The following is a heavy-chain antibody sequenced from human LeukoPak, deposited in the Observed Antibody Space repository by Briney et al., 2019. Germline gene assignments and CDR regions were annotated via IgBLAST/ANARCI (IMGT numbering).Heavy chain of an antibody. J-gene: IGHJ6*02. CDR2: IKSKTDGGTT. V-gene: IGHV3-15*01. Sequence: GGSLRLSCAASGFTFSNAWMSWVRQAPGKGLEWVGRIKSKTDGGTTDYAAPVKGRFTISRDDSKNTLYLQMNSLKTEDTAVYYCTTSISYSSSWYVNYGMDVWGQGTTVTVPS. CDR1: GFTFSNAW. D-gene: IGHD6-13*01. CDR3: TTSISYSSSWYVNYGMDV.